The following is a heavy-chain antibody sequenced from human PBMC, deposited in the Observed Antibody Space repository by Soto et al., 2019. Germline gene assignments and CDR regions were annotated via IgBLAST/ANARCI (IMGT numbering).Heavy chain of an antibody. D-gene: IGHD6-19*01. J-gene: IGHJ4*02. CDR3: ARDRWRSGPFDY. Sequence: GGSLRLSCAASGFTFRSFTMNWVRQAPGKGLEWVSTISSNSAYIYYTDALRGRFTISRDNAKNSLHLQMNSLRAEDTAVYYCARDRWRSGPFDYWGQGTLVTVSS. V-gene: IGHV3-21*01. CDR1: GFTFRSFT. CDR2: ISSNSAYI.